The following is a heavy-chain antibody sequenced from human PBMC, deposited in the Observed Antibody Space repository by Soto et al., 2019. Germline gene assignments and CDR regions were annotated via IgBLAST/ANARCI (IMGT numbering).Heavy chain of an antibody. J-gene: IGHJ5*02. Sequence: SETLSLTCTVSGGSISSYYWSWIRQPPGKGLEWIGYIYYSGSTNYNPSLKSRVTISVDTSKNQFSLKLSSVAAADTAVYYCARVFGELLPNFDPWGQGTLVTVS. V-gene: IGHV4-59*01. CDR1: GGSISSYY. D-gene: IGHD3-10*01. CDR2: IYYSGST. CDR3: ARVFGELLPNFDP.